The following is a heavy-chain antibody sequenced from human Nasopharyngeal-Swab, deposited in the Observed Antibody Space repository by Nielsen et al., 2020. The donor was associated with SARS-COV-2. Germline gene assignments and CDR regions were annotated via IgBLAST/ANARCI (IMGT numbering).Heavy chain of an antibody. CDR2: INHSGST. Sequence: GSLRLSCAVYGGSFSGYYWSWIRQPPGKGLEWIGEINHSGSTNYNPSLKSRVTISVDTSKNQFSLKLSSVTAADTAVYYCARKFYYYYYYMDVWGKETTVTVSS. V-gene: IGHV4-34*01. CDR1: GGSFSGYY. J-gene: IGHJ6*03. CDR3: ARKFYYYYYYMDV.